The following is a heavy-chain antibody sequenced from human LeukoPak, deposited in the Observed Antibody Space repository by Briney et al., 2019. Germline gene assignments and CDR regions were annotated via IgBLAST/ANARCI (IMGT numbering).Heavy chain of an antibody. CDR1: GFTFSSYE. CDR3: AREFGGGRDYYGMDV. Sequence: QPGGSLRLSYAASGFTFSSYEMNWVRQAPGKGVEWVSYISSSGSTIYYADSVKGRFTISRDNAKNSLYLQMNSLRAEDTAVYYCAREFGGGRDYYGMDVWGQGTTVTVSS. V-gene: IGHV3-48*03. CDR2: ISSSGSTI. J-gene: IGHJ6*02. D-gene: IGHD3-10*01.